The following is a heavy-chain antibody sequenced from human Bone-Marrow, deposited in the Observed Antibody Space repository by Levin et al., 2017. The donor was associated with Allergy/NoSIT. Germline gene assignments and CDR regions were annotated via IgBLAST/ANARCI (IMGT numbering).Heavy chain of an antibody. D-gene: IGHD2-8*02. V-gene: IGHV3-33*01. Sequence: PGGSLRLSCTASGFTFNTYGMHWVRQAPGKGLEWVAVIWYDGSQKYFADSVKGRFSMSRDNAKNTLYLQMNSLRVEDTAVYYCARIDCTGDNCNPYYYYGMDVWGQGTTVTVSS. CDR2: IWYDGSQK. J-gene: IGHJ6*02. CDR3: ARIDCTGDNCNPYYYYGMDV. CDR1: GFTFNTYG.